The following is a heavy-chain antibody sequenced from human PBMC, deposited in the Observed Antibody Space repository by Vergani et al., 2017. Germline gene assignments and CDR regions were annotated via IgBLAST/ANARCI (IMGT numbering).Heavy chain of an antibody. J-gene: IGHJ6*02. V-gene: IGHV4-59*01. Sequence: QVQLQESGPGLVKPSETLSLTCTVSGGSISSYYWSWIRQPPGKGLEWIGYIYYSGSTNYNPSLKSRVTISVDTSKNQFSLKLSSVTAADTAVYYCARNKRKTYYDVWSGYSYGMDVWGQGTTVTVSS. CDR3: ARNKRKTYYDVWSGYSYGMDV. CDR1: GGSISSYY. CDR2: IYYSGST. D-gene: IGHD3-3*01.